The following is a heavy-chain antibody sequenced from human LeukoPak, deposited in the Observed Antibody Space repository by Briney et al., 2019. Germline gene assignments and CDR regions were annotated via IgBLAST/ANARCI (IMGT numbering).Heavy chain of an antibody. V-gene: IGHV3-30*02. D-gene: IGHD3-10*01. J-gene: IGHJ4*02. CDR2: IRYDGSNK. Sequence: GGCLRLSCAASTFTFSSYGMQWVRQAPGRGREWVAFIRYDGSNKFYADSVKGRLTISTDTSKHTMYLEMNSLRAENTAVYYCAKVHDKELPYDYWGQGTLVTVSS. CDR1: TFTFSSYG. CDR3: AKVHDKELPYDY.